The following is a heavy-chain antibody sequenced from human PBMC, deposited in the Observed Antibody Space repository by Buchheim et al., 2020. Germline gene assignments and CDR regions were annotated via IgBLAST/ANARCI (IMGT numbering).Heavy chain of an antibody. CDR3: ARHEVNGEVSEAGK. V-gene: IGHV5-51*01. CDR1: GYSFASYW. CDR2: IYPDDSDT. J-gene: IGHJ4*02. Sequence: EVQLVQSGAEVKKPGESLKISCKGFGYSFASYWIGWVRQMPGKGLEWMGIIYPDDSDTRYSPSLRDRVTISADKSINTAYPQWSSLKASDTAMYYCARHEVNGEVSEAGKWGQGTL. D-gene: IGHD6-19*01.